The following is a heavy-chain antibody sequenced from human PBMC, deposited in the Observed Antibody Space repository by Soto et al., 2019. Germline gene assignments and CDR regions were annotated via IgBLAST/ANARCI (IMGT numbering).Heavy chain of an antibody. CDR3: ARGLYYDSSGYYLPEYYFDY. CDR1: GYTFTSYG. Sequence: ASVKVSCKASGYTFTSYGISWVRQAPGQGLEWMGWISAYNGNTNYAQKLQGRVTMTTDTSTSTAYMELRSLRSDDTAVYYCARGLYYDSSGYYLPEYYFDYWGQGTLVTVSS. CDR2: ISAYNGNT. V-gene: IGHV1-18*01. J-gene: IGHJ4*02. D-gene: IGHD3-22*01.